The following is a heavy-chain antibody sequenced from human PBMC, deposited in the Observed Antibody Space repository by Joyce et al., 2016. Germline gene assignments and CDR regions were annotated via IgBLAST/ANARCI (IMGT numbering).Heavy chain of an antibody. Sequence: QLQLQESGPGLVKPSQTLSLTCSVSGGSINTGGYFWTWIRHHPGRGPEWIGHIYYSGDTDYNPSLKSRVNISIDTSKNQCSLKITSVTAADTGIYYCARDPVGRGWFDPWGQGTLVTVSS. D-gene: IGHD1-26*01. CDR1: GGSINTGGYF. CDR3: ARDPVGRGWFDP. J-gene: IGHJ5*02. V-gene: IGHV4-31*03. CDR2: IYYSGDT.